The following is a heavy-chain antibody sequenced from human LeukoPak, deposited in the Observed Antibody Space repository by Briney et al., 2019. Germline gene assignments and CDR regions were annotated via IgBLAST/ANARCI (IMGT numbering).Heavy chain of an antibody. Sequence: GGSLRLSCAASGFTFSSYWMSWVRQAPGKGLEWVANIKQDGSEKYYVDSVEGRFTISRDNAKNSLYLQMNSLRAEDTAVYYCARAKGLADWNFDYWGQGTLVTVSS. CDR3: ARAKGLADWNFDY. CDR1: GFTFSSYW. D-gene: IGHD2-21*01. V-gene: IGHV3-7*01. CDR2: IKQDGSEK. J-gene: IGHJ4*02.